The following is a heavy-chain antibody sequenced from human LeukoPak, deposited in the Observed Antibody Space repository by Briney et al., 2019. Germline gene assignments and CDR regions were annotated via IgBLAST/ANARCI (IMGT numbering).Heavy chain of an antibody. D-gene: IGHD1-26*01. V-gene: IGHV5-51*01. CDR3: ARQGGSYQPFDY. Sequence: GEPRKTSGKGSGSSFTTHWIGWVRQIPGKGMEWMGIIAPGDSDTRYSPSFQGQVTISVDKSISTAYVQWSSLQASDTAMYFCARQGGSYQPFDYWGQGTLVTVSS. CDR2: IAPGDSDT. CDR1: GSSFTTHW. J-gene: IGHJ4*02.